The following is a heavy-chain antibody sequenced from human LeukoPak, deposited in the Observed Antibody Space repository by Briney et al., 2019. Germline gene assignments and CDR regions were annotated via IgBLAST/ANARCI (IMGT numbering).Heavy chain of an antibody. Sequence: GSLRLSCAASGFTFSSYSMNWVRQAPGKGLEWVSYISGRSSMIYYADSVRGRFTISRDNAKNSLCLQMNSLRAEDTAVYYCARDLYYYDSSGHYLFDYWGQGTLVTVSS. D-gene: IGHD3-22*01. J-gene: IGHJ4*02. CDR3: ARDLYYYDSSGHYLFDY. CDR1: GFTFSSYS. CDR2: ISGRSSMI. V-gene: IGHV3-48*04.